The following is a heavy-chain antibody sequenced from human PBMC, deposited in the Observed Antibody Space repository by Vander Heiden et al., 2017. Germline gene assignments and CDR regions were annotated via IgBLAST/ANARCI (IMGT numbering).Heavy chain of an antibody. Sequence: EVQLVESGGGLVKPGGSLRLSCAASGFTFSSDSMNWVRQAPGKGLEWVSSISSSSSYIYYADSVKGRFTISRDNAKNSLYLQMNSLRAEDTAVYYCAREPPSYYDSSGYSVYWGQGTLVTVSS. J-gene: IGHJ4*02. V-gene: IGHV3-21*01. D-gene: IGHD3-22*01. CDR1: GFTFSSDS. CDR3: AREPPSYYDSSGYSVY. CDR2: ISSSSSYI.